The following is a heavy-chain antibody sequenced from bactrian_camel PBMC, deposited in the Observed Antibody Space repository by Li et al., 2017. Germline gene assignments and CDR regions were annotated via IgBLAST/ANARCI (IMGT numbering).Heavy chain of an antibody. CDR1: GFTFSNYY. CDR2: LNNGDDSS. V-gene: IGHV3S40*01. J-gene: IGHJ7*01. D-gene: IGHD7*01. Sequence: VQLVESGGGLVQPGGSLTLSCAASGFTFSNYYLNWVRQAPGKGLEWVSGLNNGDDSSYYVDSVKGRFTISQDKDNAENTVYLQMNSLQPEDSAMYYCVTGPVVAAFAKWSYYGRDYWGKGTQVTVS.